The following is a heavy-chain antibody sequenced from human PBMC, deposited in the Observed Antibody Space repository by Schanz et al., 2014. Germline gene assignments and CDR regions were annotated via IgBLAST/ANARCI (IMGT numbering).Heavy chain of an antibody. CDR2: ISAYNGNT. Sequence: QVPLVQSGAEVKKPGASVKVSCKASGYTFTSYGISWVRQAPGQGLEWMGWISAYNGNTKYPQKLQGRVTMTTDTSTSTAYMALTDLRSDDTAVYYCARDRRFFDRDDLYYFDSWGQGTLVTVSS. CDR1: GYTFTSYG. D-gene: IGHD3-3*01. V-gene: IGHV1-18*01. J-gene: IGHJ4*02. CDR3: ARDRRFFDRDDLYYFDS.